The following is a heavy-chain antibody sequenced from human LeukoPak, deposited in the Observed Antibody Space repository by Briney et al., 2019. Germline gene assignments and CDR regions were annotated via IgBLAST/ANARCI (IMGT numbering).Heavy chain of an antibody. CDR2: ISGSGGST. CDR3: AKTSSSWYGAFDI. J-gene: IGHJ3*02. V-gene: IGHV3-23*01. D-gene: IGHD6-13*01. Sequence: GGSLRLSCAASGFTFSSYAMSWVRQAPGKGLEWVSAISGSGGSTYYTDSVKGRFAISRDNSKNTLYLQVNSLRAEDTAVYYCAKTSSSWYGAFDIWGQGTMVTVSS. CDR1: GFTFSSYA.